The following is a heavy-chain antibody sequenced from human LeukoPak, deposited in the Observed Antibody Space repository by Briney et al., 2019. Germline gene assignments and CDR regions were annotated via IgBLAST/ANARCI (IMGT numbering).Heavy chain of an antibody. CDR2: ISYDGSNK. Sequence: GRSLRLSCAASGFTFSSYAMHWVRQAPGKGLEWVAVISYDGSNKYYADSVKGRFTISRDNSKNTLYLQMNSLRAGDTAVYYCARGPRITGTDYWGQGTLVTVSS. CDR3: ARGPRITGTDY. J-gene: IGHJ4*02. D-gene: IGHD3-3*01. CDR1: GFTFSSYA. V-gene: IGHV3-30-3*01.